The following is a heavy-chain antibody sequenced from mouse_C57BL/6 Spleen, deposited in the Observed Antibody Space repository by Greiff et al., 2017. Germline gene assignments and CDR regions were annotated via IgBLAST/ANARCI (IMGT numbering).Heavy chain of an antibody. V-gene: IGHV1-85*01. CDR3: ARRIYYYGSSHYYAMDY. D-gene: IGHD1-1*01. CDR1: GYTFTSYD. CDR2: IYPRDGST. J-gene: IGHJ4*01. Sequence: VQLQQSGPELVKPGASVKLSCKASGYTFTSYDINWVKQRPGQGLEWIGWIYPRDGSTKYNEKFKGKATLTVDTSSSTAYMELHSLTSEDSAVYFCARRIYYYGSSHYYAMDYWGQGTSVTVSS.